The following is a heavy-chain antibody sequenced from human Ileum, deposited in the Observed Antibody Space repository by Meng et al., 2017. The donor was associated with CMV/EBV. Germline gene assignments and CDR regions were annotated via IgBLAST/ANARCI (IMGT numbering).Heavy chain of an antibody. CDR1: GYSISSGYY. Sequence: SETLSLTCTVSGYSISSGYYWCWIRPPPGKGLEWIGSIYHSGSTYYNPSLKSRVTISVDTSKNQFSLKLSSVTAADTAVYYCAGTPTVTTFSGLAPWGQGTLVTVSS. J-gene: IGHJ5*02. V-gene: IGHV4-38-2*02. CDR2: IYHSGST. CDR3: AGTPTVTTFSGLAP. D-gene: IGHD4-17*01.